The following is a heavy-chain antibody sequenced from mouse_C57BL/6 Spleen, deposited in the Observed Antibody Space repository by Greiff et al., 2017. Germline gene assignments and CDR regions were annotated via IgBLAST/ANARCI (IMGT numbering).Heavy chain of an antibody. J-gene: IGHJ3*01. CDR2: IDPSDSYT. V-gene: IGHV1-69*01. Sequence: QVQLQQPGAELVMPGASVKLSCKASGYTFTSYWMHWVKQRPGQGLEWIGEIDPSDSYTNYNQKFKGKSTLTVDKSSSTAYMQLSSLTSEDSAVYDCARPYGSRGAWFAYWGQGTLVTVSA. D-gene: IGHD1-1*01. CDR1: GYTFTSYW. CDR3: ARPYGSRGAWFAY.